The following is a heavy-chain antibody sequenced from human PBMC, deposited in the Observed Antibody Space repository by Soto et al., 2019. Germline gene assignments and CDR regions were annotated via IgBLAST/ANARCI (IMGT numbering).Heavy chain of an antibody. D-gene: IGHD3-3*01. Sequence: QVQLVESGGGVVQPGRSLRLSCAASRFTFSSYTMHWVRQAPGKGLEWVAVISYDGSNKYYADSVKGRFTISRDNSKNTLYLQMNSLRAEDTAVYYCARTRLRFLEWLFDYWGQGTLVTVSS. CDR2: ISYDGSNK. CDR1: RFTFSSYT. CDR3: ARTRLRFLEWLFDY. J-gene: IGHJ4*02. V-gene: IGHV3-30-3*01.